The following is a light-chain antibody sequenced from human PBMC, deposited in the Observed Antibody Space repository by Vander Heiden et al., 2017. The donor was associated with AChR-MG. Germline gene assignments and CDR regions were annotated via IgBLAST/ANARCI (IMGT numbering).Light chain of an antibody. CDR1: SRDVGGYNY. J-gene: IGLJ2*01. Sequence: QSALTQPASVSGSPGQSITISCTGTSRDVGGYNYVSWYQLHPGKAPKLMIYDVSKRPSGVSDRSSGSKSGNTASLTISGLQAEDEADYYCSSYTSTSHVLFGGGTRLTVL. V-gene: IGLV2-14*03. CDR3: SSYTSTSHVL. CDR2: DVS.